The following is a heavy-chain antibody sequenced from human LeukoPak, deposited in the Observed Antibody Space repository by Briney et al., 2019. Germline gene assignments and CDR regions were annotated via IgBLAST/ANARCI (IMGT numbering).Heavy chain of an antibody. J-gene: IGHJ4*02. Sequence: GGSLRLSCAASGFTFSSYSMNWVRQAPGKGLVWVSRINPDGSSTTYADSVKGRFTISRDNAKNTLYLQMNSLRAEDTAVYYCARSLTGDPNYWGQGTLVTVSS. CDR2: INPDGSST. CDR3: ARSLTGDPNY. D-gene: IGHD7-27*01. CDR1: GFTFSSYS. V-gene: IGHV3-74*01.